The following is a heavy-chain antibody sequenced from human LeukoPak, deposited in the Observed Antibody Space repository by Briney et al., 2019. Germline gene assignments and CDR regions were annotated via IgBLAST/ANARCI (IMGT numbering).Heavy chain of an antibody. CDR3: ARRRYVTMVRGVRGWFDP. CDR1: GGSFSGYY. D-gene: IGHD3-10*01. Sequence: KPSETLSLTCAVYGGSFSGYYWSWIRQPPGKGLEWIGEINHSRSTNYNPSLKSRVTISVDTSKNQFSLKLSSVTAADTAVYYCARRRYVTMVRGVRGWFDPWGQGTLVTVSS. J-gene: IGHJ5*02. CDR2: INHSRST. V-gene: IGHV4-34*01.